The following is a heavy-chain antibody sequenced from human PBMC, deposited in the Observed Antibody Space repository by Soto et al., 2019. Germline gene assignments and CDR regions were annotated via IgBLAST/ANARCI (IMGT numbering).Heavy chain of an antibody. J-gene: IGHJ4*02. D-gene: IGHD3-22*01. CDR1: GFTFSIYA. CDR3: AKDESNSNPLYYFDF. Sequence: EVQLLESGGGLVQPGESLRLSCAASGFTFSIYAMTWVRQAPGKGLEWVSSMSRNGDNTYYADSVKGRITISRDNSKNTLYLQMNSLRAEDTAIYYCAKDESNSNPLYYFDFWGPGTLVTVSS. V-gene: IGHV3-23*01. CDR2: MSRNGDNT.